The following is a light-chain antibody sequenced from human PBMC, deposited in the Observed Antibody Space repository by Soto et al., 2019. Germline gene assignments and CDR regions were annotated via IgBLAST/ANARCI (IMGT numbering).Light chain of an antibody. V-gene: IGLV4-69*01. J-gene: IGLJ2*01. CDR2: VNSDGSH. Sequence: QSVLTQSPSASASLGASVKLTCTLSSGHSTYDIAWHQQQPDKGPRYLMKVNSDGSHRRGAGIPDRFSGSSSGAQRYLTISSLQSEDEADYYCQTWGTGFRVFGGGTKLTVL. CDR1: SGHSTYD. CDR3: QTWGTGFRV.